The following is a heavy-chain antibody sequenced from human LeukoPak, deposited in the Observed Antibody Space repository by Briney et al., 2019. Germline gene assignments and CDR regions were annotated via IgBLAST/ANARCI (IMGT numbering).Heavy chain of an antibody. Sequence: SETLSLTCTVSGGSISRDNYYWVWIRQPPGRGLEWIGSIYSGGNTYYNPSLKSRVTISVDTPEKQVSLKLSSVAATDTAVYYCANRGTGTRYYGMDVWGRGTTVTVSS. CDR3: ANRGTGTRYYGMDV. CDR2: IYSGGNT. J-gene: IGHJ6*02. V-gene: IGHV4-39*01. CDR1: GGSISRDNYY. D-gene: IGHD1-7*01.